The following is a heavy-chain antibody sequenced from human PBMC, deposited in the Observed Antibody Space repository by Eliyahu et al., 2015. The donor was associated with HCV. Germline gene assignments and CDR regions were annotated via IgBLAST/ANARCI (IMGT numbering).Heavy chain of an antibody. J-gene: IGHJ6*02. Sequence: EVQLVESGGGLVKPGGSLRLSXXASGFTFSXXSXNXVRQAPGKGLGWVSSIXSSSSYIYYADSVKGRFTISRDNAKNSLYLQMNSLRAEDTAVYYCARDTYGSGSYYNPFYYYGMDVWGQGTTVTVSS. V-gene: IGHV3-21*01. CDR1: GFTFSXXS. CDR3: ARDTYGSGSYYNPFYYYGMDV. D-gene: IGHD3-10*01. CDR2: IXSSSSYI.